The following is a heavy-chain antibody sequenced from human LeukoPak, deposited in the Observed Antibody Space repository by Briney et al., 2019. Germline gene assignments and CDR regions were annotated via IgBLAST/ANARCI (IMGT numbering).Heavy chain of an antibody. J-gene: IGHJ4*02. CDR3: ANHAMDGYTLLDY. Sequence: QPGASLRLSCAASGFTFSSYAMSWVRQAPGKGLEWVSAISGSGGSTYYADSVEGRFTISRDNSKNTLYLQMNSLRAEDTAVYYCANHAMDGYTLLDYWGQGTLVTVSS. CDR2: ISGSGGST. CDR1: GFTFSSYA. D-gene: IGHD3-16*01. V-gene: IGHV3-23*01.